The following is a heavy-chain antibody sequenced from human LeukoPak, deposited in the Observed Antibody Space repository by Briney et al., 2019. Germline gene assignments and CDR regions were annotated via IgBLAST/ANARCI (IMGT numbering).Heavy chain of an antibody. CDR2: IYYSGST. CDR3: ARTTPSPLRQWLVPGVFDY. J-gene: IGHJ4*02. Sequence: KPSETLSLTCTVSGGSISSSSYYWGWIRQPPGKGLEWIGSIYYSGSTYYNPSLKSRVTISVDTSKNQFSLKLGSVTAADTAVYYCARTTPSPLRQWLVPGVFDYWGQGTLVTVSS. CDR1: GGSISSSSYY. V-gene: IGHV4-39*01. D-gene: IGHD6-19*01.